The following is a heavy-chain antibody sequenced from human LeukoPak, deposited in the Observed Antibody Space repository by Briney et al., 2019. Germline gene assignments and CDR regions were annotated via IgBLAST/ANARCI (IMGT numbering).Heavy chain of an antibody. J-gene: IGHJ5*02. D-gene: IGHD6-13*01. Sequence: GRSLRLSCAASGFTFSGYGMQWVRQAPVKGLEWVALISYDGSNKHYADSVKGRFTISRDNSKNTLYLQMDSLRVEDTAVYYCAKDGPGSWFGEATWGQGSLVTVSS. CDR2: ISYDGSNK. CDR3: AKDGPGSWFGEAT. V-gene: IGHV3-30*18. CDR1: GFTFSGYG.